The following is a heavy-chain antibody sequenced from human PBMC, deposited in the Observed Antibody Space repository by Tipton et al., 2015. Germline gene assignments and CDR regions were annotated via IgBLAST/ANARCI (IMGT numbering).Heavy chain of an antibody. Sequence: TLSLTCTVSGGSVSSGRYYWSWIRQPPGKGLEWIGCIYYTGTTTYNPSLKSRVTISIDTSKSQFSLNLNSVTAADTAVYYCARRSYFGDYGLFDKWGQGTPVTVSS. D-gene: IGHD4-17*01. J-gene: IGHJ4*02. V-gene: IGHV4-61*01. CDR1: GGSVSSGRYY. CDR2: IYYTGTT. CDR3: ARRSYFGDYGLFDK.